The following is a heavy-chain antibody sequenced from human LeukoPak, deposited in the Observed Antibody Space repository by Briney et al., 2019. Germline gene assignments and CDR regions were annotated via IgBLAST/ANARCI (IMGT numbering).Heavy chain of an antibody. D-gene: IGHD3-10*01. V-gene: IGHV4-39*01. Sequence: SETLSLTCNVSGGSISSSSYYWGWIRQPPGKGLEWIGSIYYSGSTYYNPSLKSRLTISVDTSKNQLPLKLSSVTAADTAVYYCARGIRGSVYYFDYWGQGTLVTVSS. J-gene: IGHJ4*02. CDR1: GGSISSSSYY. CDR2: IYYSGST. CDR3: ARGIRGSVYYFDY.